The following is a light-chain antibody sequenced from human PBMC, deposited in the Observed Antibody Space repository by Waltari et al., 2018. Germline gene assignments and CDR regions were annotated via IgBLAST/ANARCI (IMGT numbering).Light chain of an antibody. J-gene: IGKJ2*01. Sequence: EIVMTQSPATLSVSPGERATLSCRASQSVSSNLAWYQQKPGQAPRLLIYGASTRAPGIPARCSGSGSGTEVTLTLSSMQSEDFAVYYCQQYNNWPPRYTFGQGTKLEIK. CDR3: QQYNNWPPRYT. CDR1: QSVSSN. V-gene: IGKV3-15*01. CDR2: GAS.